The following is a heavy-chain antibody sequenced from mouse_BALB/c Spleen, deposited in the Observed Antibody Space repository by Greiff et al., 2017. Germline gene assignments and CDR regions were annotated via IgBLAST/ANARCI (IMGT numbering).Heavy chain of an antibody. CDR1: GYAFSSYW. CDR3: ARRGDYYGSSYAMDY. Sequence: VKLQESGAELVRPGSSVKISCKASGYAFSSYWMNWVKQRPGQGLEWIGQIYPGDGDTNYNGKFKGKATLTADKSSSTAYMQLSSLTSEDSAVYFCARRGDYYGSSYAMDYWGQGTSVTVSS. CDR2: IYPGDGDT. V-gene: IGHV1-80*01. J-gene: IGHJ4*01. D-gene: IGHD1-1*01.